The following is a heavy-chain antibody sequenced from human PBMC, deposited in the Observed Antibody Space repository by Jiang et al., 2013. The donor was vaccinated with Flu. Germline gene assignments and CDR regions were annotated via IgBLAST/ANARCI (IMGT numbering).Heavy chain of an antibody. V-gene: IGHV1-46*01. J-gene: IGHJ6*02. D-gene: IGHD3-10*01. Sequence: SGAEVKKPGASVKVSCKASGYTFTSYYMHWVRQAPGQGLEWMGIINPSGGSTSYAQKFQGRVTMTRDTSTSTVYMELSSLRSEDTAVYYCARVSFLKEGGGSGSRDNYYYYYYGMDVWGQGTTVTVSS. CDR2: INPSGGST. CDR3: ARVSFLKEGGGSGSRDNYYYYYYGMDV. CDR1: GYTFTSYY.